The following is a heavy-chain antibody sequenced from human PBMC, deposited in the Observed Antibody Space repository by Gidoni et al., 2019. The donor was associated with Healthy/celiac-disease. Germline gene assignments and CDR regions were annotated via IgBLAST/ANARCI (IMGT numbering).Heavy chain of an antibody. J-gene: IGHJ6*03. D-gene: IGHD2-15*01. CDR1: GYTFTSYD. V-gene: IGHV1-8*01. CDR2: MNPNSGNT. Sequence: QVQLVQSGAEVKKPGASVKVSCKASGYTFTSYDINWVRQATGQGLEWMGWMNPNSGNTGYAQKFQGRVTMTRNTSISTAYMELSSLRSEDTAVYYCARGRLRRSIVVVVADYYYMDVWGKGTTVTVSS. CDR3: ARGRLRRSIVVVVADYYYMDV.